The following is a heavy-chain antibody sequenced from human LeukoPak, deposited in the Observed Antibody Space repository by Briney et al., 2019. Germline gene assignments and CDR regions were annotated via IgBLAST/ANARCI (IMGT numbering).Heavy chain of an antibody. J-gene: IGHJ4*02. D-gene: IGHD3-10*01. CDR2: IYYSGST. CDR1: GGSISSYY. CDR3: ARDAPTYYYGSGSYYFDY. Sequence: SETLSLTCTVSGGSISSYYWSWIRQPPGKGLEWIRYIYYSGSTNYNPSLKSRVTISVDTSKNQFSLKLSSVTAAYTAVYYCARDAPTYYYGSGSYYFDYWGQGTLVTVSS. V-gene: IGHV4-59*01.